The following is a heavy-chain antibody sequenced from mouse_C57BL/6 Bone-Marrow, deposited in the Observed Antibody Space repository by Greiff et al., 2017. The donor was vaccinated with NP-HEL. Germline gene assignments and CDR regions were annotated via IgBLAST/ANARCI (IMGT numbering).Heavy chain of an antibody. Sequence: EVQGVESGGDLVKPGGSLKLSCAASGFTFSSYGMSWVRQTPDQRLEWVATISSGGSYTYYPDSVKGRFTISRDNAKNTLYLQMSSLKSEDTAMYYCARHRDRSNYIYYFDYWGQGTTLTVSS. CDR3: ARHRDRSNYIYYFDY. J-gene: IGHJ2*01. V-gene: IGHV5-6*01. D-gene: IGHD2-1*01. CDR2: ISSGGSYT. CDR1: GFTFSSYG.